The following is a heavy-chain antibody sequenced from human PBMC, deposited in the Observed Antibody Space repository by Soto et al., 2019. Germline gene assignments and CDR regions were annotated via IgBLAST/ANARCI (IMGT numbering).Heavy chain of an antibody. J-gene: IGHJ6*02. CDR3: ARHGRSDGICYSFMGWYQYNMDV. CDR1: GYTXNDYW. Sequence: GXSXKISCKTSGYTXNDYWIYWVRQMPGKGLDWICIIYPGDFDTRYNPSFKGLVTISFDSSLGTAYLQWKRLKASDTATYYCARHGRSDGICYSFMGWYQYNMDVWGQGTTVPVS. V-gene: IGHV5-51*01. CDR2: IYPGDFDT. D-gene: IGHD2-15*01.